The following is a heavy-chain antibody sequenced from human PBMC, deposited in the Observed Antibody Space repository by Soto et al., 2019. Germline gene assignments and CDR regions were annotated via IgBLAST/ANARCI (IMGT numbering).Heavy chain of an antibody. D-gene: IGHD6-19*01. V-gene: IGHV3-23*01. CDR1: GFTFSSYA. CDR3: AKSGRSLGEQWLVPHYFDY. J-gene: IGHJ4*02. CDR2: ISGSGGST. Sequence: GGSLRLSCAASGFTFSSYAMSWVRQAPGKGLEWVSAISGSGGSTYYADSVKGRFTISRDNSKNTLYLQMNSLRAEDTAVYYCAKSGRSLGEQWLVPHYFDYWGQGTLVTVSS.